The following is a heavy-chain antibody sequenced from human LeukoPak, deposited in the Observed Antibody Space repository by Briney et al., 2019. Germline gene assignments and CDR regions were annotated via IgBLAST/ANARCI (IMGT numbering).Heavy chain of an antibody. V-gene: IGHV4-34*01. J-gene: IGHJ4*02. D-gene: IGHD1-26*01. CDR3: ARTTSGSYYSYFDY. CDR1: GGSFSGYY. CDR2: MYHSGGT. Sequence: SETLSLTCAVYGGSFSGYYWSWIRQPPGKGLEWIGEMYHSGGTNYNPSLKSRVTISVDKSKNQFSLKLNSVTAADTAVYYCARTTSGSYYSYFDYWGQGTLVTVSS.